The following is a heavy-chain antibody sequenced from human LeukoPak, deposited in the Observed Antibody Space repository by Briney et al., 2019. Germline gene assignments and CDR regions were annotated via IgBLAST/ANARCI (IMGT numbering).Heavy chain of an antibody. Sequence: SETLSLTCTVSGGSISSYYWSWIRQPAGKGLEWIGRIYTSGSTNYNPSLKSRVTMSVDTSKNQLSLKLSSVTAADTAVYYCARVRAYYYDSSGIDAFDIWGQGTMVTVSS. V-gene: IGHV4-4*07. CDR1: GGSISSYY. CDR3: ARVRAYYYDSSGIDAFDI. CDR2: IYTSGST. D-gene: IGHD3-22*01. J-gene: IGHJ3*02.